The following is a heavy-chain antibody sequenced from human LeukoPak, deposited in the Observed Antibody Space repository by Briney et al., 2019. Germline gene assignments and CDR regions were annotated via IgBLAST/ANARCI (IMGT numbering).Heavy chain of an antibody. J-gene: IGHJ5*02. CDR3: ARDPYDFWSGYHWFDP. Sequence: SETLSLTCTVFGGSISSYYWSWIRQPPGKGLEWIGYIYYSGSTNYNPSLKSRVTISVDTSKNQFSLKPSSVTAADTAVYYCARDPYDFWSGYHWFDPWGQGTLVTVSS. V-gene: IGHV4-59*01. D-gene: IGHD3-3*01. CDR2: IYYSGST. CDR1: GGSISSYY.